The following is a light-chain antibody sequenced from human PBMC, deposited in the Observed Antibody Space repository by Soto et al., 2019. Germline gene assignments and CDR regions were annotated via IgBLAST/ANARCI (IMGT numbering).Light chain of an antibody. CDR3: SSYTSISTLV. Sequence: QSALTQPASVSGSPGQSITISCTGTSSDVGGYNYVSWYQQHPGKAPKLMIYDVSNRPSGVSNRFSGSKSGNTASLTISGRQAEDEADYYCSSYTSISTLVFGVGTKVTV. V-gene: IGLV2-14*01. J-gene: IGLJ2*01. CDR2: DVS. CDR1: SSDVGGYNY.